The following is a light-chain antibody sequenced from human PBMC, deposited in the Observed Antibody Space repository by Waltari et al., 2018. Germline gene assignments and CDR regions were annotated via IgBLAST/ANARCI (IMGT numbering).Light chain of an antibody. J-gene: IGKJ4*01. Sequence: IVLTQSPATLSLSPGERATLSCRASQSVSSSLAWYQQKPGQAPRLLIYSASNRATGIPARFSGSGSGTDFTLTIINLEPEDFAVYYCQQRSNWPLTFGGGTKVEIK. V-gene: IGKV3-11*01. CDR1: QSVSSS. CDR3: QQRSNWPLT. CDR2: SAS.